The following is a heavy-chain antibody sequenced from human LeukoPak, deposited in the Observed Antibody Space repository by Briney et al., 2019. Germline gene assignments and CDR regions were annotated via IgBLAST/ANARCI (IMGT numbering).Heavy chain of an antibody. CDR3: ARSSQWFGELF. Sequence: ASVKVPCKASGYTFTSYDINWVRQATGQGLEWMGWMNPNSGNTGYAQKFQGRVTITRNTSISTAYMELSSLRSEDTAVYYCARSSQWFGELFWGQGTLDTASS. D-gene: IGHD3-10*01. CDR1: GYTFTSYD. CDR2: MNPNSGNT. V-gene: IGHV1-8*03. J-gene: IGHJ4*02.